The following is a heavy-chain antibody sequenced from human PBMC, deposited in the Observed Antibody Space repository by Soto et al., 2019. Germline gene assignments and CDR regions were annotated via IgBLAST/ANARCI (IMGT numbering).Heavy chain of an antibody. CDR3: AKDQYSGSPGKPDY. D-gene: IGHD1-26*01. CDR1: GFTLSNYA. Sequence: PGGSLSLSCAASGFTLSNYAMSWVRQAPGKGLEWVSSISGTGGTTYYADSVKGRFTISRDNSKNTIYLQMNSLRAEDTAVYYCAKDQYSGSPGKPDYWGQGTLVTVSS. CDR2: ISGTGGTT. J-gene: IGHJ4*01. V-gene: IGHV3-23*01.